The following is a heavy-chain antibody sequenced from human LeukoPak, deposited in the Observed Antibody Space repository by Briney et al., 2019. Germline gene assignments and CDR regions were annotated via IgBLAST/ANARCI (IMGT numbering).Heavy chain of an antibody. J-gene: IGHJ4*02. V-gene: IGHV3-23*01. Sequence: PGGSLRLSCAASGFTFSRYAMTWVRQAPGKGLEWVSSISGSGGATYSADSVKGRFTVSRDNSKNTLYLQMNSLRAEDTAVYYCAKDDHGGSGWRDYFDYWGQGTVVTVSS. CDR1: GFTFSRYA. D-gene: IGHD6-19*01. CDR3: AKDDHGGSGWRDYFDY. CDR2: ISGSGGAT.